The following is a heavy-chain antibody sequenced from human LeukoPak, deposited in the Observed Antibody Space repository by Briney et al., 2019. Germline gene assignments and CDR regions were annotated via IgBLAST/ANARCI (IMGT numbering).Heavy chain of an antibody. V-gene: IGHV4-34*01. Sequence: SETQSLTCAVYGGSFSGYYWSWIRQPPGKGLEWIGEINHSGSTNYNPSLKSRVTISVDTSKNQFSLKLSSVTAADTAVYYCARGRGSGWYGGTYYFDYWGQGTLVTVSS. D-gene: IGHD6-19*01. CDR1: GGSFSGYY. CDR3: ARGRGSGWYGGTYYFDY. CDR2: INHSGST. J-gene: IGHJ4*02.